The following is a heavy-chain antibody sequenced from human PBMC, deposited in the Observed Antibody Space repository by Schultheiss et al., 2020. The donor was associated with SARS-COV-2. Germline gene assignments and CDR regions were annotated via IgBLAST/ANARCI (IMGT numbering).Heavy chain of an antibody. J-gene: IGHJ6*02. CDR3: ARDRGIAAAGRGDYYYYGMDV. V-gene: IGHV3-53*05. CDR2: IYSGGST. D-gene: IGHD6-13*01. CDR1: GFTVSSNY. Sequence: GGSLRLSCAASGFTVSSNYMSWVRQAPGKGLEWVSVIYSGGSTYYADSVKGRFTISRDNSKNTLYLQMNSLRAEDTAVYYCARDRGIAAAGRGDYYYYGMDVWGQGTTVTVSS.